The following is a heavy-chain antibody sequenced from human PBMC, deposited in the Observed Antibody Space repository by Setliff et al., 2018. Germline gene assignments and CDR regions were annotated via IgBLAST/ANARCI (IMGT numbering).Heavy chain of an antibody. V-gene: IGHV3-64*01. CDR1: GFTFSSYV. CDR2: ISSNGGST. D-gene: IGHD3-3*02. Sequence: GGSLRLSCAASGFTFSSYVMHWVRQAPGKGLEYVSAISSNGGSTYYANSVKGRFTISRDNSKNTLYLQMGSLRAEDMAVYYCARGRIPRIFGVALNWFDPWGQGTLVTVSS. J-gene: IGHJ5*02. CDR3: ARGRIPRIFGVALNWFDP.